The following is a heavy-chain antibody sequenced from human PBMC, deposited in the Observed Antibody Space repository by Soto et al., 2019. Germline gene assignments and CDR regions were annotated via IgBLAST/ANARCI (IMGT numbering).Heavy chain of an antibody. CDR1: GGTFSSYA. CDR2: IIPIFGTA. V-gene: IGHV1-69*13. J-gene: IGHJ1*01. CDR3: ARGSAVAHTRCFQH. D-gene: IGHD6-19*01. Sequence: GASVKVSCKASGGTFSSYAISWVRQAPGQGLEWMGGIIPIFGTANYAQKFQGRVTITGDESTSTAYMELSSLRSEDTAVYYCARGSAVAHTRCFQHWGQGTLVTVSS.